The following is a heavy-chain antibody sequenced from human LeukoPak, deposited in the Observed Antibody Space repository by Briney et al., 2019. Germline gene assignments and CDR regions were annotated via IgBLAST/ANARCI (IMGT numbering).Heavy chain of an antibody. CDR3: ARHVTLGGGCKY. D-gene: IGHD3-16*01. Sequence: KSSETLSFTCAVYGGSFSGYYWSWIRQPPGKGLEWIGEINHSGSTNYNPSLKSRVTISVDTSKNQFSLKLSSVTAADTAVYYCARHVTLGGGCKYWGQGTLVTVSS. J-gene: IGHJ4*02. CDR1: GGSFSGYY. V-gene: IGHV4-34*01. CDR2: INHSGST.